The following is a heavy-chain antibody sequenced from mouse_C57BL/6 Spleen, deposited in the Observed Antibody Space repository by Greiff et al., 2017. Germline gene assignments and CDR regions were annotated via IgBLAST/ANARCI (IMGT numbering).Heavy chain of an antibody. Sequence: VQLQQSGAELVRPGTSVKVSCKASGYAFTNYLIEWVKQRPGQGLEWIGVINPGSGGTNYNEKFKGKATLTADKSSSTAYMQLSRLTSEDSAVYFGARIHDCYYPSYYFDYWGQGTTLTVSS. D-gene: IGHD2-3*01. CDR3: ARIHDCYYPSYYFDY. CDR2: INPGSGGT. V-gene: IGHV1-54*01. CDR1: GYAFTNYL. J-gene: IGHJ2*01.